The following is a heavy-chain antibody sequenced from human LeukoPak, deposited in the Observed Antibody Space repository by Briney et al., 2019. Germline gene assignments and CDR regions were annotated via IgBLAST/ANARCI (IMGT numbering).Heavy chain of an antibody. CDR2: ISAYNGNT. CDR1: GYTFTSYG. D-gene: IGHD3-22*01. Sequence: GASVKVSCKASGYTFTSYGISWVRQAPGQGLEWMGWISAYNGNTNYAQKLQGRVTMTTDTSTSTAYMELRSLRSDDTAVYYCARDNNHGSGYARYYYYYYGMDVWGQGTTVTVSS. V-gene: IGHV1-18*01. J-gene: IGHJ6*02. CDR3: ARDNNHGSGYARYYYYYYGMDV.